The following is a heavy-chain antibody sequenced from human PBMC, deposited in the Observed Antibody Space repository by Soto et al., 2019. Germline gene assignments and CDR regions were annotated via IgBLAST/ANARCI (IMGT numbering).Heavy chain of an antibody. Sequence: QVQLVQSGAEVRKPGSSVKVSCKASGGTFSMHAISWVRQAPGQGLEWMGGIIPIFGTANHAQKFQGRVTIIADESTSPVSMEVSSLRSEDTAMYYCARGWGYDSNDYYYAYWGQGTLVIVSS. J-gene: IGHJ4*02. D-gene: IGHD3-22*01. CDR1: GGTFSMHA. V-gene: IGHV1-69*01. CDR2: IIPIFGTA. CDR3: ARGWGYDSNDYYYAY.